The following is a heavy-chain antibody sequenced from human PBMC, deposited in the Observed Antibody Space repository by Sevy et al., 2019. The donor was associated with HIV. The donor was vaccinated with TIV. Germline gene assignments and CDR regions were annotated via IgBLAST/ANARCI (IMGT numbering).Heavy chain of an antibody. J-gene: IGHJ4*02. V-gene: IGHV3-23*01. D-gene: IGHD6-19*01. Sequence: GGSLRLSCAASGFTFSSYAVSWVRQAPGKGLEWVSAISGSGGSTYYADSVKGRFTISRDNSKNTLYLQMNSLRAEDTAVYYCAKLGIAVTVPLDYWGQGTLVTVSS. CDR2: ISGSGGST. CDR1: GFTFSSYA. CDR3: AKLGIAVTVPLDY.